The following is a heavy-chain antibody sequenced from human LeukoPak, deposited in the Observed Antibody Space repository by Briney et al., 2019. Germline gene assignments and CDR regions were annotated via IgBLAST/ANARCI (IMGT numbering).Heavy chain of an antibody. D-gene: IGHD3-10*01. CDR3: ARDSGFGELYYFDY. CDR2: IYYSGST. J-gene: IGHJ4*02. Sequence: SETLSLTCTVSGGSISSYYWSWIRQPPGKGLEWIGYIYYSGSTNYNPSLKSRVTISVDTSKNQFSLKLSSVTAADTAVYYCARDSGFGELYYFDYWGQGTLVTVSS. CDR1: GGSISSYY. V-gene: IGHV4-59*01.